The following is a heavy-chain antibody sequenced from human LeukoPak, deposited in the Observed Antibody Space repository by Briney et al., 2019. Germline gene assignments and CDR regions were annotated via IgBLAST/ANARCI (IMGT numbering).Heavy chain of an antibody. CDR1: GGTFSSYA. CDR3: ARGGGRYGDYDGYYFDY. V-gene: IGHV1-69*05. CDR2: IIPIFGTA. J-gene: IGHJ4*02. D-gene: IGHD4-17*01. Sequence: GASVKVSCKASGGTFSSYAISWVRQAPGQGLEWMGRIIPIFGTANYAQKFQGRVTITTDESTSTAYMELSSLRSEDTAVYYCARGGGRYGDYDGYYFDYWGQGTLVTVSS.